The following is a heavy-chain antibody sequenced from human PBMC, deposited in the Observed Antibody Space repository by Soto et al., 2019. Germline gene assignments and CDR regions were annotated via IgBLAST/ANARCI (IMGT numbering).Heavy chain of an antibody. V-gene: IGHV3-9*01. CDR3: VKDESINWYSGHFRH. CDR1: GFTFDDYA. D-gene: IGHD6-13*01. CDR2: INWNSGSI. J-gene: IGHJ1*01. Sequence: EVQLVESGGGLVQPGRSLRLSCAASGFTFDDYAMHWVRQVPGKGLEWVSGINWNSGSIGYADSVKGRFAISRDNAKNSLHLQMNSLRAEDTAFSYCVKDESINWYSGHFRHWGQGTLVTVSS.